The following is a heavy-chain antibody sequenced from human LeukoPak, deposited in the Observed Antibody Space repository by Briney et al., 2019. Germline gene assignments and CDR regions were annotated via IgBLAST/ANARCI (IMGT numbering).Heavy chain of an antibody. V-gene: IGHV3-21*01. Sequence: GGSLRLSCAASGFTFSSYSMNWVRQAPGKGLEWVSSISSSSSYIYYADSVKGRFTISRDNAKNSLYLQMNSLRAEDTAVYYCARVPLHYCSSTSCPFYYYMDVWGKGTTVTVSS. CDR3: ARVPLHYCSSTSCPFYYYMDV. J-gene: IGHJ6*03. D-gene: IGHD2-2*01. CDR1: GFTFSSYS. CDR2: ISSSSSYI.